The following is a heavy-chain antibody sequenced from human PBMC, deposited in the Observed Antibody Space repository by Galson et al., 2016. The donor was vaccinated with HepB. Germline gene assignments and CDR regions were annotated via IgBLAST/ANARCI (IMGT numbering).Heavy chain of an antibody. V-gene: IGHV4-34*01. J-gene: IGHJ4*02. CDR2: INHSGTT. CDR3: TTNLLF. CDR1: GGSFSDSY. Sequence: SETLSLTCAAYGGSFSDSYWGWIRQPPGKGLEWIGEINHSGTTNFHPSFKSRVTISVDTSQKQFSLELNSMTAADTAVYYCTTNLLFWSRGTLVTVSS.